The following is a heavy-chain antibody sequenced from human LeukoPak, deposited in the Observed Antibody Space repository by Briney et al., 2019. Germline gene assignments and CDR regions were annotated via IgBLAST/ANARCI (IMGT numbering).Heavy chain of an antibody. J-gene: IGHJ4*02. D-gene: IGHD3-10*01. CDR1: GFTFSSYA. Sequence: GGSLRLSCAASGFTFSSYAMSWVRQAPGKGLEWVSAISGSGGSTYYADSVKGRFTISRDNSKNTLYLQMNSLRAEDTAVYYCAKDPSYYYGSGSYSPPYFDYWGQGTLVTVSS. V-gene: IGHV3-23*01. CDR3: AKDPSYYYGSGSYSPPYFDY. CDR2: ISGSGGST.